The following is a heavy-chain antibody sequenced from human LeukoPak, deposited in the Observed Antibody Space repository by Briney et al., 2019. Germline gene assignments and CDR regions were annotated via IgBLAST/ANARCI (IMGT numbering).Heavy chain of an antibody. Sequence: GGSLRLSCAASGFTFSSYAMPWVRQAPGKGLEWVAFISYAGNNKNYADSVKGRFTISRDNSKNTLYVQMNSLRAEDTAVYYCARDCGDDYYSGTFDYWGQGTLVTVSS. CDR3: ARDCGDDYYSGTFDY. D-gene: IGHD2-21*02. V-gene: IGHV3-30*01. J-gene: IGHJ4*02. CDR1: GFTFSSYA. CDR2: ISYAGNNK.